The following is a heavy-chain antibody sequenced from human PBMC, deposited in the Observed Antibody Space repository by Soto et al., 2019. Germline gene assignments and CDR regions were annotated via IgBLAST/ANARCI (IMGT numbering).Heavy chain of an antibody. V-gene: IGHV3-48*03. Sequence: EVQLVESGGGLVQPGGSLRLSCAASGFTFSSYEMNWVRQAPGRGLEWLTHITSSGTNIFYGDSVKGRFTISRDNARNSLSLQMHSLRAEVTAVYYCARGYTGGWSRGGYFDYWGQGALVTVSS. CDR3: ARGYTGGWSRGGYFDY. J-gene: IGHJ4*02. CDR2: ITSSGTNI. CDR1: GFTFSSYE. D-gene: IGHD6-19*01.